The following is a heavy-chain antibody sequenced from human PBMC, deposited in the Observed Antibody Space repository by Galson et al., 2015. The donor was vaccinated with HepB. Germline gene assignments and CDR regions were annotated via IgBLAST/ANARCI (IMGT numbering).Heavy chain of an antibody. Sequence: TLSLTCTVSGGSISSGDYHWSWIRQHPEKGLEWIGNIYYTGITYYNPSLKSRATISVDTSENQFSLNLSSVTAADTAVYYCARDGGDSSSSWTFFNYWGQGTLVTVSS. CDR1: GGSISSGDYH. V-gene: IGHV4-31*03. J-gene: IGHJ4*02. CDR3: ARDGGDSSSSWTFFNY. D-gene: IGHD6-13*01. CDR2: IYYTGIT.